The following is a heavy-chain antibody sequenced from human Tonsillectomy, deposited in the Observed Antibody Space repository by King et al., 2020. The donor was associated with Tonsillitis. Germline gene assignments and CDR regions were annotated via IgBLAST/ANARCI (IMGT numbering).Heavy chain of an antibody. CDR2: IWYDGSNK. D-gene: IGHD6-19*01. Sequence: VQLVESGGGVVQPGRSLRLSCAASGFTFSSYGMHWVRQAPGKGLEWVAVIWYDGSNKYYADSVKGRFTISRDNSKKTLYLQMNSLRAEDTAVYYCARGTVAGTRDNWFDPWGQGTLVTVSS. CDR1: GFTFSSYG. J-gene: IGHJ5*02. V-gene: IGHV3-33*01. CDR3: ARGTVAGTRDNWFDP.